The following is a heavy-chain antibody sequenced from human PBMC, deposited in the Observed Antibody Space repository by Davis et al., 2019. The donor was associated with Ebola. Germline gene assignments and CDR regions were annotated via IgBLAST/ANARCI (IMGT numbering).Heavy chain of an antibody. CDR2: TYYKSKWYN. CDR1: GDSVSSAG. Sequence: HSQTLSLTCAISGDSVSSAGWNWIRQSPSRGLEWLGRTYYKSKWYNDYAVSVKSRITINPDTSKNQFSLQLDSVTPEDSAIYYCARVRWGAGKAFDIWGQGSMVTVSS. V-gene: IGHV6-1*01. CDR3: ARVRWGAGKAFDI. J-gene: IGHJ3*02. D-gene: IGHD3-16*01.